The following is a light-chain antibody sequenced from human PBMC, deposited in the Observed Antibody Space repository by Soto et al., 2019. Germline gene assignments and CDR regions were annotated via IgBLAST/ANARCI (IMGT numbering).Light chain of an antibody. CDR3: QQYNSYSWT. J-gene: IGKJ1*01. Sequence: DIQMTQSPSTLFGSVGDRVTITCRASQTISSWLAWYQQKPVKAPKLLIYKASSLESGVPSRFSGSGSGTEFTLTISSLQPDDFATYYCQQYNSYSWTFGQGTKVDIK. CDR1: QTISSW. CDR2: KAS. V-gene: IGKV1-5*03.